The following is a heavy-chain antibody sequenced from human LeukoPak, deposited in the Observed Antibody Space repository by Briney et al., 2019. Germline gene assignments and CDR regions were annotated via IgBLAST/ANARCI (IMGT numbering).Heavy chain of an antibody. V-gene: IGHV1-69*04. D-gene: IGHD3-3*01. J-gene: IGHJ4*02. Sequence: SVKVSCKASGGTFSSYAISWVRQAPGQGLEWMGRIIPILGMANYAQKFQGRVTITADKSTSTAYMELSSLRSEDTAVYYCARDYDFWSGYYIFWGQGTLVTVSS. CDR1: GGTFSSYA. CDR3: ARDYDFWSGYYIF. CDR2: IIPILGMA.